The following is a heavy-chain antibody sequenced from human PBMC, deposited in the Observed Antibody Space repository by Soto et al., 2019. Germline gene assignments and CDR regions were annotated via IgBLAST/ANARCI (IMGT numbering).Heavy chain of an antibody. J-gene: IGHJ6*03. CDR2: IRGDGSST. V-gene: IGHV3-23*01. D-gene: IGHD2-2*01. CDR3: ARPWVVDTIYYYYMDV. Sequence: EVQLLESGGGLVQPGGSLRLSCAASGFKFNSYTMGWVRQAPGKGLVWVSAIRGDGSSTYYADFVKGRFTISRDNFKNTLYLQRNRMRAEDTVVYYCARPWVVDTIYYYYMDVWGRGPTVTVSS. CDR1: GFKFNSYT.